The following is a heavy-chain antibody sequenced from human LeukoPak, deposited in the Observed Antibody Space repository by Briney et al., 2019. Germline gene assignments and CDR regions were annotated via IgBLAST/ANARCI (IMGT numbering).Heavy chain of an antibody. CDR3: ARVYDNDGLDY. D-gene: IGHD1-1*01. CDR2: TSYSGST. V-gene: IGHV4-59*01. J-gene: IGHJ4*02. CDR1: GGSISSYY. Sequence: PSETLSLTCTVSGGSISSYYWTWIRQPPGKGLEWIGDTSYSGSTNYNPSLKSRVTISSDTSKNHFSLRLSSMTAADTAMYYCARVYDNDGLDYWGQGTLVTVSS.